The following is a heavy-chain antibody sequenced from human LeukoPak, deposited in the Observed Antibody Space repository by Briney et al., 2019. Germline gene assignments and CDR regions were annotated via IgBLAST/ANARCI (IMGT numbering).Heavy chain of an antibody. J-gene: IGHJ4*02. Sequence: GGSLRLSCAASGFTFSTYWMSWVRQAPGKGLEWEANIKQDGSEKYYVDSVKGRFTISRDNARNSLYLQMNSLRAEDTAVYYCARGHTYNIYWGQGTLVTVSS. V-gene: IGHV3-7*01. CDR1: GFTFSTYW. D-gene: IGHD1-1*01. CDR3: ARGHTYNIY. CDR2: IKQDGSEK.